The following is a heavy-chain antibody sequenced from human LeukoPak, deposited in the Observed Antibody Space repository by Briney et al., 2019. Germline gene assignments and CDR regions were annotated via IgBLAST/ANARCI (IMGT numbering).Heavy chain of an antibody. CDR1: GFTFSSYG. CDR2: ISSSSYI. Sequence: GGSLRLSCAASGFTFSSYGLNWVRQAPGKGLEWVSSISSSSYIYYADSVQGRFTISRDNAKNSLYLQMNSLRAEDTAVYYCARDRTFDYWGQGTLVTVSS. J-gene: IGHJ4*02. CDR3: ARDRTFDY. V-gene: IGHV3-21*01.